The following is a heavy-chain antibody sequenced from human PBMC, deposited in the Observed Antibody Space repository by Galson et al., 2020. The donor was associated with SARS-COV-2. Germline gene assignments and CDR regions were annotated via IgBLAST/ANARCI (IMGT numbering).Heavy chain of an antibody. CDR1: GLIFSDYY. CDR3: AGSHKNFWYNFDN. J-gene: IGHJ4*02. CDR2: ISPSSDYT. Sequence: GGSLRLSCTASGLIFSDYYMTWIRQAPGKGLEWISYISPSSDYTNYADSVRSRFTISRDNTKTSLFLHMDSLRAEDTAVYYCAGSHKNFWYNFDNWGQGALVTVSS. V-gene: IGHV3-11*03. D-gene: IGHD6-13*01.